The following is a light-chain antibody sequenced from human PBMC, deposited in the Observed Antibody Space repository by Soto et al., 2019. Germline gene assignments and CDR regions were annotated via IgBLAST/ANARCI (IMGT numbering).Light chain of an antibody. Sequence: DIQMTQSPSSLSASVGDRVTITCRASQSIRGYLNWYQQKSGKAPKLLIYGASSLQSGVPSRFSGSGSGTDFTLRISRVEAEDVGVYYCMQALQTPRTFGQGTKVEIK. CDR3: MQALQTPRT. V-gene: IGKV1-39*01. CDR1: QSIRGY. CDR2: GAS. J-gene: IGKJ1*01.